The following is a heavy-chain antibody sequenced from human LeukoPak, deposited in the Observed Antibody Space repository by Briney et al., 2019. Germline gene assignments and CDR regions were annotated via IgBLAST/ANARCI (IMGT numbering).Heavy chain of an antibody. CDR2: ISSSSSYI. D-gene: IGHD2/OR15-2a*01. CDR1: GFISISYN. V-gene: IGHV3-21*01. CDR3: ARALILRYAAFDY. Sequence: GGSLRLSCAVSGFISISYNMNWVRQAPGKGLEWVSSISSSSSYIYYADSVKGRFTISRDNAKNSLYLQMNSLRAEDTAVYYCARALILRYAAFDYWGQGTLVTVSS. J-gene: IGHJ4*02.